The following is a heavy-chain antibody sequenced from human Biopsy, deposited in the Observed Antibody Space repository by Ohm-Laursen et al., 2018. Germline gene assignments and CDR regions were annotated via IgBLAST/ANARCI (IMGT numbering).Heavy chain of an antibody. CDR1: GESFNGYY. J-gene: IGHJ2*01. CDR2: DYYSGST. V-gene: IGHV4-39*01. CDR3: ARQDGGYCSGGSCLRSWYFDL. D-gene: IGHD2-15*01. Sequence: SETLSLTCAVSGESFNGYYWGWIRQSPGKGLEWVGRDYYSGSTYYNPSLKSRVTLSVDRSKNQFSLKLKSVTAADTAVYYCARQDGGYCSGGSCLRSWYFDLWGRGTLVTVSS.